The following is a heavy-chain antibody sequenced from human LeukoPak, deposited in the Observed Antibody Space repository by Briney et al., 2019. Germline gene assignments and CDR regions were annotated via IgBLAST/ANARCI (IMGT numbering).Heavy chain of an antibody. D-gene: IGHD2-2*02. J-gene: IGHJ4*02. V-gene: IGHV1-18*04. CDR1: GYTFTSYG. CDR2: ISAYNGNT. CDR3: ARVMGDIVVVPAAIDY. Sequence: GASVKVSCKASGYTFTSYGISWVRQAPGQGLEWMGWISAYNGNTNYAQKLQGRVTMTTDTSTSTAYMELSSLRSDDTAVYYGARVMGDIVVVPAAIDYWGQGALVTASS.